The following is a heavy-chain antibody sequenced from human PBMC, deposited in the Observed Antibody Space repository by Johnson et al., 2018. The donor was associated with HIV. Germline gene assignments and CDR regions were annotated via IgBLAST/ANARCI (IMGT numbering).Heavy chain of an antibody. J-gene: IGHJ3*02. CDR3: APPWRSLRGAGFDI. Sequence: QVQLVESGGGVVQPGRSLRLSCAASGFTFSSYAMHWVRQAPGKGLEWVAVISYDGSNKYYADSVKGRFTISRDNAKNSLYLQMNSLRAEDTAVYYCAPPWRSLRGAGFDIWGQGTMVTVSS. D-gene: IGHD3-16*01. CDR2: ISYDGSNK. CDR1: GFTFSSYA. V-gene: IGHV3-30-3*01.